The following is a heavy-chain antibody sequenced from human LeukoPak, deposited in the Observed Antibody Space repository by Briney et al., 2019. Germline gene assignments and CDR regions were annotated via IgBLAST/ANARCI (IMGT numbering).Heavy chain of an antibody. CDR3: ARRSWSFDY. J-gene: IGHJ4*02. CDR2: IYPADSDT. Sequence: GESLKISCKRSAYRFTSYWIGWVRQMPGKSLEWMGIIYPADSDTRYSPSFEGQVTISADKSISTAYLQWSSLKASDTAMYYCARRSWSFDYWGQGTLVTVSS. V-gene: IGHV5-51*01. D-gene: IGHD6-13*01. CDR1: AYRFTSYW.